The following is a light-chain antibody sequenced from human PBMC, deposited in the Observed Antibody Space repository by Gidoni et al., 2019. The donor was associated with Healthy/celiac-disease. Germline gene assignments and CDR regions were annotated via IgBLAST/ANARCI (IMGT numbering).Light chain of an antibody. V-gene: IGLV3-1*01. J-gene: IGLJ2*01. CDR2: HAS. Sequence: SYELTQPPSVSVSPGQTASITCSGDKWGDKYACWYQQKPGQSPVLVIYHASKRPSGIPERFSGSNSGNTATLTLSGTQAMDEADYYCQAWDSSTVVFGGGTKLTVL. CDR1: KWGDKY. CDR3: QAWDSSTVV.